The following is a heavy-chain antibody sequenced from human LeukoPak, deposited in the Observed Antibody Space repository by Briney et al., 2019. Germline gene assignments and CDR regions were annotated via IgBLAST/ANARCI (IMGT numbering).Heavy chain of an antibody. CDR3: ARDQRYCSGGSCYSAHAFDF. V-gene: IGHV3-30-3*01. J-gene: IGHJ3*01. CDR1: GFTFSNYA. D-gene: IGHD2-15*01. Sequence: GGSLRLSCAASGFTFSNYAMHWVRQAPGKGLEWVAIISYDGSNKYYADSVKGRFTISRDNSKNTLYLQMNSLRAEGTAVYYCARDQRYCSGGSCYSAHAFDFWGQGTMVTVSS. CDR2: ISYDGSNK.